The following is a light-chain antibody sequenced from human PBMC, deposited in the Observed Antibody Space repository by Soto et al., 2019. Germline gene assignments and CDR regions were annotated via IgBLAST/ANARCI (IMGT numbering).Light chain of an antibody. CDR2: GAS. J-gene: IGKJ1*01. V-gene: IGKV3-20*01. Sequence: EIVLTQSPGTLSLSPGERATLSCRASQSVSSSYLAWYQQKPGQAPRLLIYGASSRATGIPDRFSGSGSGTDFTLTISRLEPEDFAVYYCQQYGSAPQTLGQGTKVELK. CDR3: QQYGSAPQT. CDR1: QSVSSSY.